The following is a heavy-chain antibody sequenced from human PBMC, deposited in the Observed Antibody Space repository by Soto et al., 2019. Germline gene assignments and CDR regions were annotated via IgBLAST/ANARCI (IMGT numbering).Heavy chain of an antibody. CDR1: GFTFSSYR. CDR3: ARDRLYSSGWGYYYSGMDV. D-gene: IGHD6-19*01. J-gene: IGHJ6*02. CDR2: INSDGSST. V-gene: IGHV3-74*01. Sequence: XGSLRLTCAASGFTFSSYRMHWVRQAPGKGLVWVSRINSDGSSTSYADSVKGRFTISRDNAKNTLYLQMNSLRAEDTAVYYCARDRLYSSGWGYYYSGMDVWAQGTTVTVSS.